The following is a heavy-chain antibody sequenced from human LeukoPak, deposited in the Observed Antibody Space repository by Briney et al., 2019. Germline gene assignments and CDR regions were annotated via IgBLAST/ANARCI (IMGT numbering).Heavy chain of an antibody. CDR1: GFTFIGYA. V-gene: IGHV3-23*01. CDR3: AKGLPRGLPAAEHFDY. CDR2: ISAGGSSS. Sequence: PGGSLRLSCAVSGFTFIGYAMSWVRQAPGKGLEWVSSISAGGSSSYYADSVKGRFTISRDNSKNTLYVQMNTLRAEDSALYYCAKGLPRGLPAAEHFDYWGQGTLVTVSP. D-gene: IGHD2-2*01. J-gene: IGHJ4*02.